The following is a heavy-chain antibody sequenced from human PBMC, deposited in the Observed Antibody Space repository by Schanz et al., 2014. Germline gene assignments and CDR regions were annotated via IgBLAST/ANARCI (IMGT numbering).Heavy chain of an antibody. CDR3: ARDGVDAAAGGNY. V-gene: IGHV1-18*01. CDR1: GYAFTTYG. D-gene: IGHD6-13*01. Sequence: QVQLIQSGAEVKKPGASVRVSCKVSGYAFTTYGISWVRQAPGQGPEFMGWISTFRNGHTLYAQKFQGRVTMTRDTSTSTVYMELSSLRSEDTAVYYCARDGVDAAAGGNYWGQGTLVTVSS. J-gene: IGHJ4*02. CDR2: ISTFRNGHT.